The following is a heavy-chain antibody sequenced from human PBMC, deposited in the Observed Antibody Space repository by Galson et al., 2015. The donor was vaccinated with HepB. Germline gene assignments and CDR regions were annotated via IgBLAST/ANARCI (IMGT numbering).Heavy chain of an antibody. CDR2: IKQDGSEK. J-gene: IGHJ4*02. V-gene: IGHV3-7*03. Sequence: SLRLSCAASGFTFSSYWMSWVRQAPGKGLEWVANIKQDGSEKYYGDSVKGRFTISRDNAKNSLYLQMNSLRAEDTAVYYCASGSRYFDWLLGYWGQGTLVTVSS. D-gene: IGHD3-9*01. CDR3: ASGSRYFDWLLGY. CDR1: GFTFSSYW.